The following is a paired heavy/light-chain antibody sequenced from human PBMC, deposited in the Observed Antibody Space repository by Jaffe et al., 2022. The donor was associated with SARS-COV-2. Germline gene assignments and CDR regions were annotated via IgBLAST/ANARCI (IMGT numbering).Heavy chain of an antibody. CDR1: GFTFSSYA. Sequence: EVQLLESGGGLVQPGGSLRLSCEASGFTFSSYAMGWVRQAPGKGLEWVSTISGSGTSTYNADSVRDRSTISRDNSKNTLFLQLNSLRAEDTAVYYCAKLSGGYCSGGRCCVKSWGQGTLVTVSS. CDR2: ISGSGTST. D-gene: IGHD2-15*01. V-gene: IGHV3-23*01. J-gene: IGHJ5*02. CDR3: AKLSGGYCSGGRCCVKS.
Light chain of an antibody. J-gene: IGKJ1*01. CDR3: QQYDTSPWT. V-gene: IGKV3-20*01. CDR1: QSVSSN. Sequence: EIVLTQSPGTLSLSPGERATLSCRASQSVSSNLAWYQQKPGQAPRLLIYGASSRATGIPDRFSGSGSGTDFTLTISRLEPEDFAVYCCQQYDTSPWTFGQGTKVEV. CDR2: GAS.